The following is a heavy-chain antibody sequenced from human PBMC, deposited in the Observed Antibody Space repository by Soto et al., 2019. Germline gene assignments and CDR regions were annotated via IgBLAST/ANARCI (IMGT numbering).Heavy chain of an antibody. CDR1: GFTFRDYS. D-gene: IGHD3-22*01. CDR2: IRNKPYGETR. J-gene: IGHJ4*02. CDR3: SRGALSSGHTVYQFDY. V-gene: IGHV3-49*03. Sequence: SLRPSYKWSGFTFRDYSMGWLRQAPGKGLEWVGFIRNKPYGETREYAASVKGRFTISRDDSESIDYLQMNSLKIEDTAVYYCSRGALSSGHTVYQFDYWGQGT.